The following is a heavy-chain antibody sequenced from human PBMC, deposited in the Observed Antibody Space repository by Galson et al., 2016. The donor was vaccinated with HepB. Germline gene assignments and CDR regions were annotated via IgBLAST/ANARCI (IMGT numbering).Heavy chain of an antibody. J-gene: IGHJ4*02. CDR2: INHSGNT. CDR1: GGSLRGYY. D-gene: IGHD1-26*01. Sequence: LTCAVYGGSLRGYYWSWIRQPPGKGLEWIGEINHSGNTNYNPSLKSRVTITVDASKNQFSLTLRSATAADTALYFCARISLRVGQDYWGQGTLVTVSS. CDR3: ARISLRVGQDY. V-gene: IGHV4-34*01.